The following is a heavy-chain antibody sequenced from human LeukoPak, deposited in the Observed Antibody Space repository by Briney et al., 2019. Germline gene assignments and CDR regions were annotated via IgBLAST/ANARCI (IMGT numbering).Heavy chain of an antibody. V-gene: IGHV4-34*01. D-gene: IGHD3-16*02. CDR1: GGSFSGYY. J-gene: IGHJ4*02. CDR3: ARLVSTKIMITFGGVIVNRRRGDH. Sequence: SSETLSLTCAVYGGSFSGYYWSWIRQPPGKGLEWIGEINHSGSTNYNPSLKSRVTISVDTSKNQFSLKLSSVTAADTAVYYCARLVSTKIMITFGGVIVNRRRGDHWGQGTLVTVSS. CDR2: INHSGST.